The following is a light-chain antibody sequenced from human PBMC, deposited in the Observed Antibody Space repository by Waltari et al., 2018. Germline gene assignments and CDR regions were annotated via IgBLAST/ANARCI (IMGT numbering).Light chain of an antibody. CDR3: CSYAGNYVWV. J-gene: IGLJ3*02. V-gene: IGLV2-23*01. Sequence: QSALTQPAAVSGSPGQSVTIPCIGAIRDIGRYDIVSWYQQHPGTAPKLVISHGSKRPSGGSDRFPGSKSGDTASLTISGLQFEDEADYYCCSYAGNYVWVFGGGTRLTVL. CDR1: IRDIGRYDI. CDR2: HGS.